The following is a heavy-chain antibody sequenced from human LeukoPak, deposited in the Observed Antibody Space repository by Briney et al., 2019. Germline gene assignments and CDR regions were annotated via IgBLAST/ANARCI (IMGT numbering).Heavy chain of an antibody. CDR3: ARVPSPPQDIVVVPAAITYYYYMDV. J-gene: IGHJ6*03. Sequence: ASVKVSCKASGYTFTSYGISWVRQAPAQGNEWMGCISAYNGDTNYGQKLQGRVTMTTDTSTSTGYMELRSLRSGDTAVYYCARVPSPPQDIVVVPAAITYYYYMDVWGKGTTVTVSS. V-gene: IGHV1-18*01. D-gene: IGHD2-2*01. CDR1: GYTFTSYG. CDR2: ISAYNGDT.